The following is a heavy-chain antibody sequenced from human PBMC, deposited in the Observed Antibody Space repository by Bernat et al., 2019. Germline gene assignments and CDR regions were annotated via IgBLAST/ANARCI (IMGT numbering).Heavy chain of an antibody. CDR3: ARLPHARRYYYYGMDV. J-gene: IGHJ6*02. CDR2: INAGNGNT. CDR1: GYTFTSYA. Sequence: QVQLVQSGAEVKKPGASVKVSCKASGYTFTSYAMHWVRQAPGQRLEWMGWINAGNGNTKYSQKFQGRVTITRDTSASTAYMELSSLRSEDTAVDYCARLPHARRYYYYGMDVWGQGTTVTVSS. V-gene: IGHV1-3*01.